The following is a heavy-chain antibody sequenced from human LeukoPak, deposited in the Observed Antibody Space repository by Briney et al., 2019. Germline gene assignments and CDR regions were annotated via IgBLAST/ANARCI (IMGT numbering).Heavy chain of an antibody. Sequence: PGGSLRLSCAASGFTFSAYWMSWVRQAPGKGLEWVANIKQDGSEKYYVDPVKGRFTISRDNAKSSLYLQMNSLRAEDTAVYYCARGYGDGYLYWGQGTLVTVSS. CDR2: IKQDGSEK. V-gene: IGHV3-7*01. J-gene: IGHJ4*02. CDR3: ARGYGDGYLY. CDR1: GFTFSAYW. D-gene: IGHD5-24*01.